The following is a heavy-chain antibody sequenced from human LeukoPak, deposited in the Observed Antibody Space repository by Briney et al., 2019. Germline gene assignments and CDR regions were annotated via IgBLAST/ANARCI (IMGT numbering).Heavy chain of an antibody. D-gene: IGHD2-15*01. J-gene: IGHJ5*02. CDR1: GGSISSSSYY. V-gene: IGHV4-39*07. Sequence: SETLSLTCTVSGGSISSSSYYWGWIRQPPGKGLEWIGSIYYSGSTYYNPSLKSRVTISVDTSKNQFSLKLSSVTAADTAVYYCARDGLYCSGGSCYRAGWFDPWGQGTLVTVSS. CDR2: IYYSGST. CDR3: ARDGLYCSGGSCYRAGWFDP.